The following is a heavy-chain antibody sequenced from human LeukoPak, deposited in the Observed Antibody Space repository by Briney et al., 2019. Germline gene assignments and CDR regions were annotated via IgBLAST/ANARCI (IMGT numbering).Heavy chain of an antibody. CDR2: FDLEDGET. V-gene: IGHV1-24*01. D-gene: IGHD3-3*01. CDR1: GYTLTELS. CDR3: ATAFRNYDFWSGPGFDY. Sequence: ASVKVSCKVSGYTLTELSMHWVRQAPGKGLEWVGGFDLEDGETVYAQKFQGRVIMTEDTSSDTAYMDLSSLRSEDTAVYYCATAFRNYDFWSGPGFDYWGQGTLVTVSS. J-gene: IGHJ4*02.